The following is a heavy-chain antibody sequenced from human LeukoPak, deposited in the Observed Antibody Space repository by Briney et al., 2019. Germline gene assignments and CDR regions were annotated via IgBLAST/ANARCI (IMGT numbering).Heavy chain of an antibody. V-gene: IGHV3-9*01. CDR2: ISWNSYDI. J-gene: IGHJ4*02. Sequence: PGGSLRLSCAASGFTFDEYAMHWVRQPPGKGLEWVSGISWNSYDIGYADSVKGRFTISRDNSKNMLYLHMNSLRAEDTAVYYCAKRGPVTGTKYFDYWGQGTLVTVSS. CDR1: GFTFDEYA. D-gene: IGHD6-19*01. CDR3: AKRGPVTGTKYFDY.